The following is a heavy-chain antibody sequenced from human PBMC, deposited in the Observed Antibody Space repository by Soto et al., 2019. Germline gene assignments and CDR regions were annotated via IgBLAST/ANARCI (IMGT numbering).Heavy chain of an antibody. Sequence: EVQLLESGGGLVQPGGSLRLSCVASGFTFSNYVMVWVRQAPGKGLEWVSGISGSGGSKYYADSVKGRFTISRDNSKNTLYLQMNSLRAEDTAVYYCARSALVSTIFLLYFDYWGQGTLVAVSS. CDR1: GFTFSNYV. CDR2: ISGSGGSK. J-gene: IGHJ4*02. V-gene: IGHV3-23*01. CDR3: ARSALVSTIFLLYFDY. D-gene: IGHD5-12*01.